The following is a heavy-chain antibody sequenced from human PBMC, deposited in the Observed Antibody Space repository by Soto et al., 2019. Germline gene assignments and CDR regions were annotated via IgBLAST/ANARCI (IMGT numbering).Heavy chain of an antibody. CDR3: AREHVRPRTGAMDA. J-gene: IGHJ6*02. CDR1: GYSFTDYY. CDR2: INPYRGAT. Sequence: EASVKVSCKASGYSFTDYYMHWVRQAPGQGLEWMGWINPYRGATNYAQKFQGRVTMTRDTSISTAYMELSRLRSDDTAVYWCAREHVRPRTGAMDAWGQGTTVTVSS. V-gene: IGHV1-2*02. D-gene: IGHD1-1*01.